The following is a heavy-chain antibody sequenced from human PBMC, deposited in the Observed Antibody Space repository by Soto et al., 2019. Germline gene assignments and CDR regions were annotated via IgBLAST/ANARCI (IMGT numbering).Heavy chain of an antibody. CDR3: ARGKWQLDWFDP. CDR1: GYTFTSYG. V-gene: IGHV1-18*01. J-gene: IGHJ5*02. Sequence: GASVKVSCKASGYTFTSYGISWVRQAPGQGLERMGWISAYNGNTNYAQKNQGRDNKTKDTSTSTAYMELRSLRSDDTAVYYCARGKWQLDWFDPWGQGTLVTVSS. D-gene: IGHD5-12*01. CDR2: ISAYNGNT.